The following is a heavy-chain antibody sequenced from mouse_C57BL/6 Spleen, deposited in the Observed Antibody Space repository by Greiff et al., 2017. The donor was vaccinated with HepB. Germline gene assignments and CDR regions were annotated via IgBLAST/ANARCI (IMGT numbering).Heavy chain of an antibody. Sequence: VQLQQPGAELVMPGASVKLSCKASGYTFTSYWMHWVKQRPGQGLEWIGEIDPSDSYTNYNQKFKGKSTLTVDKSSSTAYMQLSSLTSEDSAVYYCARRERDGYYYAMDYWGQGTSVTVSS. D-gene: IGHD2-3*01. CDR2: IDPSDSYT. J-gene: IGHJ4*01. CDR3: ARRERDGYYYAMDY. CDR1: GYTFTSYW. V-gene: IGHV1-69*01.